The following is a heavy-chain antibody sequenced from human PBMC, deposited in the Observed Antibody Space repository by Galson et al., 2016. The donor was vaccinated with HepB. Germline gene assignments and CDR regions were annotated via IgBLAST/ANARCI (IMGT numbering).Heavy chain of an antibody. V-gene: IGHV3-30*18. CDR3: AKGGDNWNFFDY. D-gene: IGHD1-20*01. CDR2: ISYHGIEK. J-gene: IGHJ4*02. CDR1: GFPFSGHG. Sequence: SLRLSCAASGFPFSGHGMHWVRQAPGKGLEWVAIISYHGIEKYYVDSVKGRFTISRDNSRNTLYLQLNSLRPEDTAVYYCAKGGDNWNFFDYCGQGTLVTVSS.